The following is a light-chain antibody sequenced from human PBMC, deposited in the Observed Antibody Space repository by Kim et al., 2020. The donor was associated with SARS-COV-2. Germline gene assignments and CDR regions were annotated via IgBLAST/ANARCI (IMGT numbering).Light chain of an antibody. CDR1: SSNVGAGYD. J-gene: IGLJ3*02. CDR3: QSYDSSLSGWNWV. V-gene: IGLV1-40*01. Sequence: VTISCTGSSSNVGAGYDVHWYQQLPGTAPRPLIYGNSNRPSGVPDRFSGSKSGTSASLAITGLQAEDEADYYCQSYDSSLSGWNWVFGGGTKLTVL. CDR2: GNS.